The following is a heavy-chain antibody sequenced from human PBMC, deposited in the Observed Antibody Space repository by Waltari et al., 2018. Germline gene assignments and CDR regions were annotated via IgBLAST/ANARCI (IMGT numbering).Heavy chain of an antibody. CDR3: AKDRTGRVRITGTPQGG. J-gene: IGHJ4*02. D-gene: IGHD1-7*01. CDR2: ISYDGSNK. V-gene: IGHV3-30*18. Sequence: QVQLVESGGGVVQPGRSLRLSCAASGFTFSRYGMHWVSRAPGKGLEWVAVISYDGSNKYYADSVKGRFTISRDNSKNTLYLQMNSLRAEDTAVYYCAKDRTGRVRITGTPQGGWGQGTLVTVSS. CDR1: GFTFSRYG.